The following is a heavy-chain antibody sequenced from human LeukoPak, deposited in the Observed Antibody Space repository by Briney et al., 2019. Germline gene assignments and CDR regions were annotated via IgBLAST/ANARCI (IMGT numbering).Heavy chain of an antibody. J-gene: IGHJ4*02. CDR1: GFAFSSYS. V-gene: IGHV3-48*04. CDR2: ISSSSSTI. Sequence: GGSLRLSCAASGFAFSSYSMNWVRQAPGKGLERVSYISSSSSTIYYADSVKGRFTIPRDNAKNSLYLQMNSLRAEDTAVYYCASGRKDSSGYPRGIDYWGQGTLVTVSS. D-gene: IGHD3-22*01. CDR3: ASGRKDSSGYPRGIDY.